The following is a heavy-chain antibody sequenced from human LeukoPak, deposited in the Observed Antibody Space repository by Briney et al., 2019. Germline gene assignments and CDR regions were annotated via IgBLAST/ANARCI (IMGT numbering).Heavy chain of an antibody. D-gene: IGHD4/OR15-4a*01. CDR3: ARGFGLTAAYGGDV. J-gene: IGHJ6*02. V-gene: IGHV1-8*01. Sequence: GASVKVSCKASGYTFTSYDINWVRQATGQGLEWMGWMNPNSGNTGYAQKFKGRVTMTRNTSISTAYMELSSLRSEHTAVYYCARGFGLTAAYGGDVWGQGTTVTVSS. CDR2: MNPNSGNT. CDR1: GYTFTSYD.